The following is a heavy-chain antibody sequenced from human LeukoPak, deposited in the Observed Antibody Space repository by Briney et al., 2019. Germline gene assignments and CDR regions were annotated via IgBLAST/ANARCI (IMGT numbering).Heavy chain of an antibody. CDR2: ISTDGGST. Sequence: PGGSLRLSCVASGFTFRDFAMDWVRQAPGKGLEFISTISTDGGSTYYANSVEDRFTISRDNSKNTLYLQMGSLRTEDTAIYYCARDKAFGSRGWYFDYFDYWGQGTLVTVSS. J-gene: IGHJ4*02. V-gene: IGHV3-64*01. CDR3: ARDKAFGSRGWYFDYFDY. CDR1: GFTFRDFA. D-gene: IGHD6-19*01.